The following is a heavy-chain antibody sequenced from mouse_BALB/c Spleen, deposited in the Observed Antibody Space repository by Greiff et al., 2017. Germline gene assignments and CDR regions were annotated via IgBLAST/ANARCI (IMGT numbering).Heavy chain of an antibody. J-gene: IGHJ3*01. CDR2: IYPGDGDT. CDR3: ARGGELGLPAD. CDR1: GYAFSSSW. Sequence: VQLQQSGPELVKPGASVKISCKASGYAFSSSWMNWVKQRPGQGLEWIGRIYPGDGDTNYNGKFKGKATLTADKSSSTAYMQLSSLTSVDSAVYFCARGGELGLPADWGQGTLVTVSA. V-gene: IGHV1-82*01. D-gene: IGHD3-1*01.